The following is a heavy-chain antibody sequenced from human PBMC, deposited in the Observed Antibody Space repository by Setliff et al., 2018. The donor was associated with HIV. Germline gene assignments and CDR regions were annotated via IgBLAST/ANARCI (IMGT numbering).Heavy chain of an antibody. J-gene: IGHJ4*02. D-gene: IGHD1-26*01. CDR3: APLVGATGAPSY. V-gene: IGHV3-48*03. CDR1: GHTFNKYG. CDR2: ISTSGNRI. Sequence: GESLKISCAGYGHTFNKYGMNWVRQAPGKGLEWVSYISTSGNRIHYADSVKGRFTISRDNAKNSLYLQMDSLRAEDTAVYYCAPLVGATGAPSYWGQGTLVTVSS.